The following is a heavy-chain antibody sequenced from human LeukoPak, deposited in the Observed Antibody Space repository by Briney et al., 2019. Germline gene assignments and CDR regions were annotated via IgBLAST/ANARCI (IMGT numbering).Heavy chain of an antibody. Sequence: ASVKVSCKASGYTFTGYYMHWVRQAPGQGLEWMGWINPNSGGTNYAQKFQGRVTMTRDTSIGTAYMELSRLRSDDTAVYYCARDPPIVVVVAATEDGDYWGQGTLVTVSS. V-gene: IGHV1-2*02. CDR3: ARDPPIVVVVAATEDGDY. CDR2: INPNSGGT. D-gene: IGHD2-15*01. CDR1: GYTFTGYY. J-gene: IGHJ4*02.